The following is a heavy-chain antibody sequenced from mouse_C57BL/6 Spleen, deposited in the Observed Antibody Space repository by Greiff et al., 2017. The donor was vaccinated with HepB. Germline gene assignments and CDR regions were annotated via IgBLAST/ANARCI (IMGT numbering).Heavy chain of an antibody. CDR1: GFNIKNTY. V-gene: IGHV14-3*01. Sequence: EVKVVESVAELVRPGASVKLSCTASGFNIKNTYMHWVKQRPEQGLEWIGRIDPANGNTKYAPKFQGKATITADTSSNTAYLQLSSLTSEDTAIYYCARWITTVGFFDYWGQGTTLTVSS. D-gene: IGHD1-1*01. CDR2: IDPANGNT. CDR3: ARWITTVGFFDY. J-gene: IGHJ2*01.